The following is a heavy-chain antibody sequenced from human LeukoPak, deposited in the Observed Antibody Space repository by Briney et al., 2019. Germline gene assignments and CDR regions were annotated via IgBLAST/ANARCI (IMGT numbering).Heavy chain of an antibody. D-gene: IGHD3-3*01. CDR2: ISYSGST. CDR1: GGSISSSSYY. Sequence: SETLSLTCTVSGGSISSSSYYWGWIRQPPGKGLEWIGSISYSGSTYYNPSLKGRVTLFVDTPKNQFSLKLSSVTAAETAVYFCARRSYDFWSPFDYWGQGTLVTVSS. V-gene: IGHV4-39*01. CDR3: ARRSYDFWSPFDY. J-gene: IGHJ4*02.